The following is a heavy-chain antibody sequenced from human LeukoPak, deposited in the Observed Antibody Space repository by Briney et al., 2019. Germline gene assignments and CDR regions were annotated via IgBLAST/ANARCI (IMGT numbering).Heavy chain of an antibody. D-gene: IGHD4-11*01. CDR2: INSDGSST. Sequence: PGGSLRLSCAASGFTFSSYWMHWVRQAPGKGLVWVSRINSDGSSTSYADSVKGRFTISRDNAKNTLYLQMNSLRAEDTAVYYCARGDYSNYIVGPLDYWGQRTLVTVSS. CDR3: ARGDYSNYIVGPLDY. J-gene: IGHJ4*02. CDR1: GFTFSSYW. V-gene: IGHV3-74*01.